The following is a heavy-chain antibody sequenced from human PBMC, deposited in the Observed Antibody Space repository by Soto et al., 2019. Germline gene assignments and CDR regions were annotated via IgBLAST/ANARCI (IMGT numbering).Heavy chain of an antibody. D-gene: IGHD6-13*01. CDR3: AIKSFISTSCYLIAAAGSGWFDP. Sequence: SVKVSCKASGSTFSSYAISWVRQAPGQGLEWMGGIIPIFCTANYAQKFQGRVTITADESTSTAYMELSSLRSEETAVYYCAIKSFISTSCYLIAAAGSGWFDPWGQGTLVTVSS. CDR1: GSTFSSYA. CDR2: IIPIFCTA. V-gene: IGHV1-69*13. J-gene: IGHJ5*02.